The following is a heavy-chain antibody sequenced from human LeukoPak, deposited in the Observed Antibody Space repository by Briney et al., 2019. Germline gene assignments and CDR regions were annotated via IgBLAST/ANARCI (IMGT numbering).Heavy chain of an antibody. CDR1: GYSISSGYY. J-gene: IGHJ5*02. CDR3: ARASSGYSGQFDP. Sequence: PSETLSLTCTVSGYSISSGYYWGWIRQPPGKGLEWIGSIYHSGSTYYNPSLKSRVTISVDTSKNQFSLKLSSVTAADTAVYYCARASSGYSGQFDPWGQGTLVTVSS. CDR2: IYHSGST. V-gene: IGHV4-38-2*02. D-gene: IGHD3-22*01.